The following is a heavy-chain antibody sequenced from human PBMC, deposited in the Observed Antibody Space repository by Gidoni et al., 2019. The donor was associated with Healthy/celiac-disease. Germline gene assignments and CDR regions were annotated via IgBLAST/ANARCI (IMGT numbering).Heavy chain of an antibody. CDR1: LFTFSSYR. D-gene: IGHD6-19*01. J-gene: IGHJ4*02. V-gene: IGHV3-21*01. CDR2: SSSSSSYR. Sequence: EVQLVASGCGLVQPVGSLRLSCAASLFTFSSYRMNWVRQAPGKGLGWVSSSSSSSSYRYYADSVKGRFTNSRDNAKNSLYLQMNSLRAEDTAVYYCARDGNGAGRKLFDYWGQGTLVTVSS. CDR3: ARDGNGAGRKLFDY.